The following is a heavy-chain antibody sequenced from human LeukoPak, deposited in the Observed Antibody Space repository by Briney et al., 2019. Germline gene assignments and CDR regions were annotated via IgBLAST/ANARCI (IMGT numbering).Heavy chain of an antibody. D-gene: IGHD2-15*01. J-gene: IGHJ4*02. V-gene: IGHV3-48*03. CDR1: GFTFSSYE. CDR3: AKVALVALDY. CDR2: ISSSGSTI. Sequence: GGSLRLSCAASGFTFSSYEMNWVRQAPGKGLEWVSYISSSGSTIYYADSVKGRFTISRDNSKNTLYLQMNSLRAEDTAVYYCAKVALVALDYWGQGTLVTVSS.